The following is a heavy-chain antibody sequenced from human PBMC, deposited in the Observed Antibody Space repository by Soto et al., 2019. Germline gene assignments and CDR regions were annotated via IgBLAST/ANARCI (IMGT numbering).Heavy chain of an antibody. J-gene: IGHJ4*02. CDR2: LIPIFGTA. V-gene: IGHV1-69*13. Sequence: SVKVSCKASGCTFSSYAISWVRQAPGQGREWMGWLIPIFGTANYAQKVQGRVTITADESTSTAYMELSSLRSEDTAVYYCARLTDYYDSSGHKRDFDYWGQGTLVTVSS. D-gene: IGHD3-22*01. CDR3: ARLTDYYDSSGHKRDFDY. CDR1: GCTFSSYA.